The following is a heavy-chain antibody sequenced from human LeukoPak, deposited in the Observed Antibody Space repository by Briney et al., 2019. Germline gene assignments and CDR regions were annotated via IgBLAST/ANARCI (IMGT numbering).Heavy chain of an antibody. D-gene: IGHD4-17*01. J-gene: IGHJ3*02. CDR2: IYYSGST. CDR1: GGSISSYY. Sequence: PSETLSLTCTVSGGSISSYYWSWIRQPPGKGLEWIGYIYYSGSTNYNPSLKSRVTISVDRSKNQFSLKLSSVTAADTAVYYCARGYGDYSSDAFVIWGQGTMVTVSS. CDR3: ARGYGDYSSDAFVI. V-gene: IGHV4-59*12.